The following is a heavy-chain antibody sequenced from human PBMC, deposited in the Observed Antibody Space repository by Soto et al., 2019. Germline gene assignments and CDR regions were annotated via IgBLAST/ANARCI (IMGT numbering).Heavy chain of an antibody. CDR2: INSDGSST. CDR1: GFTLSSYW. CDR3: ARGFVGLPDYGGNSAPF. D-gene: IGHD4-17*01. V-gene: IGHV3-74*01. Sequence: GGSLRLSCAASGFTLSSYWMHWVRQAPGKGLVWVSRINSDGSSTSYADSVKGRFTISRDNAKNTLYLQMNSLRAEDTAVYYCARGFVGLPDYGGNSAPFWGQGTLVTVSS. J-gene: IGHJ4*02.